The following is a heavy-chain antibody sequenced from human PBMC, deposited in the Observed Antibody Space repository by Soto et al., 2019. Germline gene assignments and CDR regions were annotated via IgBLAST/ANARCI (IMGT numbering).Heavy chain of an antibody. D-gene: IGHD1-1*01. CDR1: GFTFNIYW. J-gene: IGHJ4*02. Sequence: EVQLVESGGGLVQPGGSLRLSCVASGFTFNIYWMHWVRQAPGKWLEWVSRIDNDGSATTYADSVKGRFTISRDNAKNTLFLQMNTLRVDETAVYYWARDNCNSYWGQGTLVTVPS. CDR2: IDNDGSAT. V-gene: IGHV3-74*01. CDR3: ARDNCNSY.